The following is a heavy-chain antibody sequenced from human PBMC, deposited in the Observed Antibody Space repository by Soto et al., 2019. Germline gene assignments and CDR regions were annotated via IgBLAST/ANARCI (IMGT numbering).Heavy chain of an antibody. CDR1: CLTSSNYA. V-gene: IGHV1-58*01. Sequence: AVKVSCKTSCLTSSNYAVQWVRQARGQRLEWMAWIVVGSGNTNYAQQFQERVTVTRDMSTSTVHMELSSLRSEDTAVYYCAAELYSGGSCCSFDIWGQGTMVTVSS. CDR3: AAELYSGGSCCSFDI. D-gene: IGHD2-15*01. J-gene: IGHJ3*02. CDR2: IVVGSGNT.